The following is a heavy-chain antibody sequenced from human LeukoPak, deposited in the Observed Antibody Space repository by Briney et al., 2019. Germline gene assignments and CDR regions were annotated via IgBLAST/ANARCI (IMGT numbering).Heavy chain of an antibody. Sequence: SETLSLTCTVSGGSISSYYWSWIRQPAGRGRGWIGRIYTSGSTNYNPFLKSRVTMSVDTSKNQFSLKLSSVTAADTAVYYCASLTYYYGMDVWGQGTTVTVSS. CDR2: IYTSGST. CDR1: GGSISSYY. J-gene: IGHJ6*02. CDR3: ASLTYYYGMDV. V-gene: IGHV4-4*07.